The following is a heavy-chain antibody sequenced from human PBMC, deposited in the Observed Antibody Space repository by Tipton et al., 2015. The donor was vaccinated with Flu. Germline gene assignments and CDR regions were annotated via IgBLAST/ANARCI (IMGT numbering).Heavy chain of an antibody. CDR1: GGSISSSSYY. Sequence: TLSLTCTVSGGSISSSSYYWGWIRQPPGKGLEWIGSIYYSGSTYYKPSLKSRVTISVDTSKNQFSLKLSSLTAADTAVYYCARVSPPVGFWSGNDAFDIWGQGTMVTVSS. CDR2: IYYSGST. D-gene: IGHD3-3*01. CDR3: ARVSPPVGFWSGNDAFDI. J-gene: IGHJ3*02. V-gene: IGHV4-39*07.